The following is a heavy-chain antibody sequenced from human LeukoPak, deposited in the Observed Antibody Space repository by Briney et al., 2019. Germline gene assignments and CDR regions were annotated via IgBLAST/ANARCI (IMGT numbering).Heavy chain of an antibody. J-gene: IGHJ6*02. D-gene: IGHD1-7*01. CDR2: ICAGDSNT. CDR1: GFTFSNYA. CDR3: ARNNWNYLDYYYYYGMDV. Sequence: GGSLRLSCAASGFTFSNYAMTWVRQAPGKGLEWVSVICAGDSNTYYADSVQGRFTISRDNSKNTLYLQMNSLRVEDTAVYYCARNNWNYLDYYYYYGMDVWGQGTTVTVSS. V-gene: IGHV3-23*01.